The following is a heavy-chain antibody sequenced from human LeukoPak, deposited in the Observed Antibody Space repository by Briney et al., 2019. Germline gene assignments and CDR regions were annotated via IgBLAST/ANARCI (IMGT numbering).Heavy chain of an antibody. CDR2: ISWNSGSI. D-gene: IGHD6-13*01. CDR3: AKDVGYSSSWYGNDAFDI. Sequence: GGSLRLSCAASGFTFDDYAMHWVRQAPGKGLEWASGISWNSGSIGYADSVKGRFTISRDNAKNSLYLQMNSLRAEDTALYYCAKDVGYSSSWYGNDAFDIWGQGTMVTVSS. V-gene: IGHV3-9*01. CDR1: GFTFDDYA. J-gene: IGHJ3*02.